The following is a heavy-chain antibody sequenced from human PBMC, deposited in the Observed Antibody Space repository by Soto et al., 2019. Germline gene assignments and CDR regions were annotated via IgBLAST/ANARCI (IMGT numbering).Heavy chain of an antibody. CDR1: GGSVSSGSYY. J-gene: IGHJ5*02. Sequence: SETLSLTCTVSGGSVSSGSYYWSWIRQPPGKGLEWIGYIYYSGSTNYNPSLKSRVTISVDTSRNQFSLKLSSVTAADTAVYYCARRGGSYLRNWSDPWGQGTLVTVSS. D-gene: IGHD1-26*01. CDR3: ARRGGSYLRNWSDP. V-gene: IGHV4-61*01. CDR2: IYYSGST.